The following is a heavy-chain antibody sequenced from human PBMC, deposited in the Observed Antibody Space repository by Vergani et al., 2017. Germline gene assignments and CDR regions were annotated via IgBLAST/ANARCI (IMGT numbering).Heavy chain of an antibody. Sequence: QVQLVESGGGVVQPGRSLRLSCAAPGFTFSSYAMHWVRQAPGKGLEWVAVISYDGSNKYYADSVKGRFTISRDNSKNTLYLQMNSLRAEDTAVYYCAREIVVVPAAQGDFDYWGQGTLVTVSS. CDR1: GFTFSSYA. CDR2: ISYDGSNK. D-gene: IGHD2-2*01. CDR3: AREIVVVPAAQGDFDY. V-gene: IGHV3-30-3*01. J-gene: IGHJ4*02.